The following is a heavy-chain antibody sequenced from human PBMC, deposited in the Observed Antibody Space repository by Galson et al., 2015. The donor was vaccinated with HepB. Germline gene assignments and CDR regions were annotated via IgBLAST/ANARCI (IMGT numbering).Heavy chain of an antibody. CDR3: ARLDPGGHSWLLNYFDY. CDR1: GDSVSSKSAI. D-gene: IGHD6-13*01. CDR2: TYYRSKWYF. Sequence: CAISGDSVSSKSAIWNWIRQSPSRGLEWLGRTYYRSKWYFHYADSVRGRITINPDASKNQFSLQLNSVTPEDTAMYYFARLDPGGHSWLLNYFDYWGQGTLGTVSP. V-gene: IGHV6-1*01. J-gene: IGHJ4*02.